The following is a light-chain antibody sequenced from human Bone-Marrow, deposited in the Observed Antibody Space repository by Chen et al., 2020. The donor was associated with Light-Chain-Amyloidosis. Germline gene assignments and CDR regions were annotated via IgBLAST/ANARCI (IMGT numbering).Light chain of an antibody. CDR3: QSADSSGTYEVI. CDR1: DLPTKY. J-gene: IGLJ2*01. Sequence: SYELTQPPSVSVSPGQTARITCSGEDLPTKYAYWYQHKPGQAPVLVIQSDTERPSGISERFSGSSSGTTATLTISGVQAEDEADYHCQSADSSGTYEVIFGGGTKLTVL. V-gene: IGLV3-25*03. CDR2: SDT.